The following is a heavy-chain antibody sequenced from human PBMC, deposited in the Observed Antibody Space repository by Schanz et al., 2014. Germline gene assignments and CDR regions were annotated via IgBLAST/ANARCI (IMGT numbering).Heavy chain of an antibody. V-gene: IGHV3-74*01. CDR1: GFTFSRYW. CDR2: LNFDETYT. J-gene: IGHJ4*02. D-gene: IGHD5-18*01. CDR3: ARGGADSAMAHEY. Sequence: EVQLVESRGELIQPGGSLRLSCEASGFTFSRYWMHWVRQAPGKGLEWVSRLNFDETYTSYADSVKGRFTISRDNAKNTVYLQMTGLRVEDTAVYYCARGGADSAMAHEYWGRGTLVTVSS.